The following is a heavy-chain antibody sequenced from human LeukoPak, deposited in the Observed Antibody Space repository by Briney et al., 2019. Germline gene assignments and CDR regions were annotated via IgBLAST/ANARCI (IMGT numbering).Heavy chain of an antibody. CDR1: GYIFNSYW. CDR2: IYPDDSDT. D-gene: IGHD4-23*01. CDR3: ARRDYAGKHFDY. V-gene: IGHV5-51*01. Sequence: GESLKISCKGSGYIFNSYWIAWVRQMPGKGLEWMGIIYPDDSDTTYSPSFQGQVTISADKSINTAFLQWSSLKTSDTAMYYCARRDYAGKHFDYWGQGTLVTVSS. J-gene: IGHJ4*02.